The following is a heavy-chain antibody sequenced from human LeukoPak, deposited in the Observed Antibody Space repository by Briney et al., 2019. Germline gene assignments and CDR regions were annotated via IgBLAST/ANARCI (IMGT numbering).Heavy chain of an antibody. V-gene: IGHV3-11*01. Sequence: GGSLRLSCAASGFTFSVYYMSWIRQSPGKGLEWVSYISSSGSTIYYADSVKRRFTISRDNAKKSLCLQMNSLRAEDTAVYYCARDSAAAGTDYWGQGTLVTVSS. CDR1: GFTFSVYY. CDR2: ISSSGSTI. J-gene: IGHJ4*02. D-gene: IGHD6-13*01. CDR3: ARDSAAAGTDY.